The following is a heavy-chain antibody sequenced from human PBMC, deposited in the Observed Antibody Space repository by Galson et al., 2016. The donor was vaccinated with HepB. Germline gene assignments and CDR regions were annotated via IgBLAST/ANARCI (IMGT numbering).Heavy chain of an antibody. J-gene: IGHJ3*01. V-gene: IGHV5-51*01. CDR3: ARHECWGSDCFSAYDF. Sequence: QSGAEVKKPGESLKISCKGSGYRFANYWIGWVRQMPGKGLESMGIVYPGNSEIRYSPSFQGQVTISADKSIITVYLQWNSLKASDSAIYYCARHECWGSDCFSAYDFWGQGTVVTVSS. CDR1: GYRFANYW. D-gene: IGHD2-21*02. CDR2: VYPGNSEI.